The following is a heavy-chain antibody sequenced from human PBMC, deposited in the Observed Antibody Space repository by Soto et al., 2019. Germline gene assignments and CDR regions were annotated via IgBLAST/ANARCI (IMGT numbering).Heavy chain of an antibody. Sequence: EVQLVESGGGLVQPGGSLRLSCAASGFTFSSYSMNWVRQAPGKGLEWVSYISSSSSTIYYADSVKGRFTISRDNAKNSLYLQMNSLRDEYTAVYYCARDYYDSSGYLGLLDYWGQGTLVTVSS. J-gene: IGHJ4*02. V-gene: IGHV3-48*02. CDR1: GFTFSSYS. CDR3: ARDYYDSSGYLGLLDY. CDR2: ISSSSSTI. D-gene: IGHD3-22*01.